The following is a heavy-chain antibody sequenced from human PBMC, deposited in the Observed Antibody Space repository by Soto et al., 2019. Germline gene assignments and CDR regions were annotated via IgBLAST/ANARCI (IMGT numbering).Heavy chain of an antibody. CDR1: GGSISSYY. CDR2: IYYSGST. V-gene: IGHV4-59*01. CDR3: ARGSGGSSWYAFDI. Sequence: PSETLSLTCTVSGGSISSYYWSWIRQPPGKGLEWIGYIYYSGSTNYNPSLKSRVTISVDTSKNQFSLKLSSVTAADTAVYYCARGSGGSSWYAFDIWGQGTMVTVSS. D-gene: IGHD2-15*01. J-gene: IGHJ3*02.